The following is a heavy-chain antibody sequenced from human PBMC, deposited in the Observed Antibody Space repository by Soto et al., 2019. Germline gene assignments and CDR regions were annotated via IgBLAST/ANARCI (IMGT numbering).Heavy chain of an antibody. Sequence: EVQLLESGGGLVQPGGSLRLSCAASGFTFSNYAVTWVRQAPGKGLEWVSTISGSGGSTYYADSVKGRSTISRDNSKNTLYLQMNRLRAEEQAVYYCAKDQGSSWYEIDYWGQGTLVTVSS. CDR2: ISGSGGST. D-gene: IGHD6-13*01. CDR1: GFTFSNYA. V-gene: IGHV3-23*01. J-gene: IGHJ4*02. CDR3: AKDQGSSWYEIDY.